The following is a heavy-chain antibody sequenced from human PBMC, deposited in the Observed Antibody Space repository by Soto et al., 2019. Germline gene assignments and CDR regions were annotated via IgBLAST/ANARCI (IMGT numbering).Heavy chain of an antibody. Sequence: SETLSLTCAVYGGSFSGYYWSWIRQPPGEGLEWIGEINHSGSTNYNPSLKSRVTISVDTSKNQFSLKLSSVTAADTAVYYCARGRGYSSGSPFDYWGQGTLVTVSS. CDR2: INHSGST. CDR3: ARGRGYSSGSPFDY. V-gene: IGHV4-34*01. D-gene: IGHD6-19*01. J-gene: IGHJ4*02. CDR1: GGSFSGYY.